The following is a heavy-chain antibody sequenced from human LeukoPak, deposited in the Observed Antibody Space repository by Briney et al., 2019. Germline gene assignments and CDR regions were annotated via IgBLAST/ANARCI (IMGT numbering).Heavy chain of an antibody. J-gene: IGHJ4*02. CDR1: GGSFSGYY. Sequence: SETLSLTCAVYGGSFSGYYWSWIRQPPGKGLEWIGEINHSGSTYYNPSLKSRVTISVDTSKNQFSLKLSSVTAADTAVYYCASPDHYYDSSGPVYWGQGTLVTVSS. CDR3: ASPDHYYDSSGPVY. D-gene: IGHD3-22*01. V-gene: IGHV4-34*01. CDR2: INHSGST.